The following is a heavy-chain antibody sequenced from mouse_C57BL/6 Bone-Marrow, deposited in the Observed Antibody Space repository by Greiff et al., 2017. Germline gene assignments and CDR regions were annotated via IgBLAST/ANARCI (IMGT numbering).Heavy chain of an antibody. CDR3: ASQYYGSSGAWFAY. CDR1: GFSLTSYG. J-gene: IGHJ3*01. V-gene: IGHV2-9*01. CDR2: IWGGGST. D-gene: IGHD1-1*01. Sequence: VQLVESGPGLVAPSPSLSITCTVSGFSLTSYGVDWVRQPPGKGLEWLGVIWGGGSTNYNSAHMSRLSISKDNSKSKVVLKMISLQTDDTAMYYCASQYYGSSGAWFAYWGQGTLVTVSA.